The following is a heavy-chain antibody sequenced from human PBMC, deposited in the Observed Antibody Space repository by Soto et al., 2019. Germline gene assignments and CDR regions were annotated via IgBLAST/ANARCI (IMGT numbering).Heavy chain of an antibody. V-gene: IGHV4-34*01. D-gene: IGHD2-2*01. J-gene: IGHJ4*02. Sequence: SETLSLTCAVSGGSFSGYYWSWVRQTPGKGLEWIGDINHTGGSNYNPSLKSRVMISVDTAKAQFSLNVTSVTAADTAVYYCAREVGYYSATRRNLYFDYWGPGTLVTVSS. CDR1: GGSFSGYY. CDR2: INHTGGS. CDR3: AREVGYYSATRRNLYFDY.